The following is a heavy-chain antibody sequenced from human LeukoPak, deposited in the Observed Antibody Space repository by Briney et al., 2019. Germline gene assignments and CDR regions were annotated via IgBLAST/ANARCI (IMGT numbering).Heavy chain of an antibody. CDR3: ARAWIQLWLVFGY. V-gene: IGHV3-30*04. CDR1: GFTFSSYA. CDR2: ISYDGSNK. J-gene: IGHJ4*02. D-gene: IGHD5-18*01. Sequence: QPGGSLRLSCAASGFTFSSYAMHWVRQAPGKGLEWVAVISYDGSNKYYADSVKGRFTISRDNSKNTLYLQMNSLRAEDTAVYYCARAWIQLWLVFGYWGQGTLVTVSS.